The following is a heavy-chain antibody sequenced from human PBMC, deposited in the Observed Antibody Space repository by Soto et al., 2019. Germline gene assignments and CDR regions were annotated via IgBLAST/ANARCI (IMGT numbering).Heavy chain of an antibody. J-gene: IGHJ6*02. Sequence: LGESLKISCKGSGYSFTSYWISWVRQMPGKGLEWMGRIDPSDSYTNYSPSFQGHVTISADKSISTAYLQWSSLKASDTAMYYCARLSPSYFGGVIVTGMDVWGQGTTVTVSS. V-gene: IGHV5-10-1*01. CDR2: IDPSDSYT. CDR1: GYSFTSYW. D-gene: IGHD3-16*02. CDR3: ARLSPSYFGGVIVTGMDV.